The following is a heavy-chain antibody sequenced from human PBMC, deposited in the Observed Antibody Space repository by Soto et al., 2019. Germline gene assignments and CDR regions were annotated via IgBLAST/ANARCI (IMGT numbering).Heavy chain of an antibody. CDR2: IYYSGST. V-gene: IGHV4-39*01. J-gene: IGHJ6*02. CDR1: GGSISSSSYY. CDR3: ARLLADSSSWYNYYYYYGMDV. D-gene: IGHD6-13*01. Sequence: PSETLSLTCTVSGGSISSSSYYWGWIRQPPGKGLEWIGSIYYSGSTYYNPSLKSRVTISVDTSKNQFSLKLSSVTAADTAVYYCARLLADSSSWYNYYYYYGMDVWGQGTTVTAP.